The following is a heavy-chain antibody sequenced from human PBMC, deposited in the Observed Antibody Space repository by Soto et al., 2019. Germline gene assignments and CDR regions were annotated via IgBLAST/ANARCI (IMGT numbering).Heavy chain of an antibody. CDR2: ISAYNGNT. V-gene: IGHV1-18*01. CDR3: ARDNDFWSGHIDY. Sequence: ASVKVSCKASGYTFSNYAMSWVRRAPGQGLEWMGWISAYNGNTNYAQKLQGRVTMTTDTSTSTAYMELRSLRSDDTAVYYCARDNDFWSGHIDYWGRGTLVTVSS. CDR1: GYTFSNYA. J-gene: IGHJ4*02. D-gene: IGHD3-3*01.